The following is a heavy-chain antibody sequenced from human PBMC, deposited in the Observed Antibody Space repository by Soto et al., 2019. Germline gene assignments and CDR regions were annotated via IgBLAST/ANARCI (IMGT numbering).Heavy chain of an antibody. J-gene: IGHJ6*02. CDR3: ARPVVLKGSYYGMDV. Sequence: SETLSLTCTAAGGSISSSSYYWGWIRQPPGKGLEWIGSIYYSGSTYYNPSLKSRVTISVDTSKNQFSLKLSSVTAADTAVYYCARPVVLKGSYYGMDVWGQGTTVTVSS. D-gene: IGHD2-15*01. CDR2: IYYSGST. V-gene: IGHV4-39*01. CDR1: GGSISSSSYY.